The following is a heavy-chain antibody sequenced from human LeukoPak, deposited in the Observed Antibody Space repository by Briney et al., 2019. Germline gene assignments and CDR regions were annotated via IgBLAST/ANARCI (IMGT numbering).Heavy chain of an antibody. D-gene: IGHD6-13*01. Sequence: ASVKVSCKASGGTFSSYAISWVRQAPGQGLEWMGGIIPIFGTANYAQKFQSRVTITTDESTSTAYMELSSLRSEDTAVYYCARVRRIAAAGEVRYWGQGTLVTVSS. CDR2: IIPIFGTA. J-gene: IGHJ4*02. V-gene: IGHV1-69*05. CDR3: ARVRRIAAAGEVRY. CDR1: GGTFSSYA.